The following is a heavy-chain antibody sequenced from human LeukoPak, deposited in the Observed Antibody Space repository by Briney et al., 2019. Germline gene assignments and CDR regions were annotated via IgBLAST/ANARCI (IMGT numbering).Heavy chain of an antibody. J-gene: IGHJ4*02. Sequence: PGGSLRLSCAASGFTFSSYWMSWVRQAPGKGLEWVANIKEDGSAKYYVDSVKGRFTISRDNTKNSLYLQMNSLRAEDTAVYYCARDPNPPHFLDYWGQGTLVSVSS. CDR1: GFTFSSYW. D-gene: IGHD1-14*01. CDR3: ARDPNPPHFLDY. CDR2: IKEDGSAK. V-gene: IGHV3-7*01.